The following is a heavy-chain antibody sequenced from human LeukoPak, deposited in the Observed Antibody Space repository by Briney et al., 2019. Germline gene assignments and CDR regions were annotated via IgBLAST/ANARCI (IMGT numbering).Heavy chain of an antibody. Sequence: GASVEVSCKAFGYTFTGYYMHWVRQAPGQGLEWMGWINPNTGGTNYAQKFQGRVTMTRDTSISTVYMELSRLRSDDTAVYYCATDFLSGWYGGGYWGQGTLVTVSS. CDR1: GYTFTGYY. CDR2: INPNTGGT. V-gene: IGHV1-2*02. D-gene: IGHD6-19*01. J-gene: IGHJ4*02. CDR3: ATDFLSGWYGGGY.